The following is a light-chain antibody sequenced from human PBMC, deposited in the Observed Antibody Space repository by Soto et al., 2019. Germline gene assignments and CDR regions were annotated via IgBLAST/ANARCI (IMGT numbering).Light chain of an antibody. J-gene: IGKJ1*01. CDR3: QQYYTYWHM. CDR2: DAS. V-gene: IGKV1-5*01. CDR1: QNIHNW. Sequence: DIQMTQSPSSFFRSXGHGVTISXXASQNIHNWLAWYQQKPGKAPNLLIYDASSLQSGVPSTFSGSGSGTEFTLTISSLQPDDFATYYCQQYYTYWHMFGQGTKVDIK.